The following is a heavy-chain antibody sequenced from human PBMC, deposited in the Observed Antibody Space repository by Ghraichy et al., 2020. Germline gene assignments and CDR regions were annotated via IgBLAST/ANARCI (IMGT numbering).Heavy chain of an antibody. J-gene: IGHJ5*02. CDR3: ASSSGWGSSWYGNWFDP. V-gene: IGHV1-69*05. CDR1: GGTFSSYA. D-gene: IGHD6-13*01. Sequence: SVKVSCKASGGTFSSYAISWVRQAPGQGLEWMGGIIPIFGTANYAQKFQGRVTITTDESTSTAYMELSSLRSEDTAVYYCASSSGWGSSWYGNWFDPWGQGTLVTVSS. CDR2: IIPIFGTA.